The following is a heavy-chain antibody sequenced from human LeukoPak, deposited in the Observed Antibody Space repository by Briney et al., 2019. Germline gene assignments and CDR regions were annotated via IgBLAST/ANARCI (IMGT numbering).Heavy chain of an antibody. Sequence: GEALKIPRKSSGYSFTSYWIGRVRQMPGKGLEGMGIIYPGDTDTRYTPSFQGQVTTSAAKTIRTACWQWSRLKASETAMYYCARHATPLMRSPDAFWTCGQGTMVTVSS. D-gene: IGHD3-16*01. V-gene: IGHV5-51*01. J-gene: IGHJ3*02. CDR3: ARHATPLMRSPDAFWT. CDR1: GYSFTSYW. CDR2: IYPGDTDT.